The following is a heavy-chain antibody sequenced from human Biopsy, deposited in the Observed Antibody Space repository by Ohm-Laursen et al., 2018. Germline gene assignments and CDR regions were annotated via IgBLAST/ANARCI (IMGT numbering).Heavy chain of an antibody. V-gene: IGHV1-69*06. CDR3: ATKLTGYFHH. D-gene: IGHD3-9*01. J-gene: IGHJ1*01. CDR1: GGTFSNYG. CDR2: NILILGTG. Sequence: VASVKVSCKAPGGTFSNYGVNWVRQAPGQGLEWLGGNILILGTGNYAPMFHGRVTVVADTSTSTATMELRSLRPDDTAVYYCATKLTGYFHHWGQGTLVIVSS.